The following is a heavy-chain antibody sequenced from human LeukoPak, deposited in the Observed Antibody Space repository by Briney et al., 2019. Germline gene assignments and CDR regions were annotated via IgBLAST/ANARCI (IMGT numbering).Heavy chain of an antibody. CDR1: GYTFTSYA. D-gene: IGHD6-13*01. Sequence: ASVKVSCKASGYTFTSYAVHWVRQAPGQRLEWMGWINAGNGNTKYSQKFQGRVTITRDTYASTAYMELSSLRSEDTAVYYCARDRYLAAAGTVPYYWGQGTLVTVSS. CDR3: ARDRYLAAAGTVPYY. V-gene: IGHV1-3*01. J-gene: IGHJ4*02. CDR2: INAGNGNT.